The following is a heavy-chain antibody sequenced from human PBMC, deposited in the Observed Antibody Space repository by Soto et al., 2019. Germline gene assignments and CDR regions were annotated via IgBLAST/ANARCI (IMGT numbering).Heavy chain of an antibody. J-gene: IGHJ3*02. D-gene: IGHD6-13*01. V-gene: IGHV1-3*01. CDR1: GYTFTSYA. CDR2: INAGNGNT. CDR3: AREAAAGTADAFDI. Sequence: ASVKVSCKASGYTFTSYAMHWARQAPGQRLEWMGWINAGNGNTKYSQKFQGRVTITRDTSASTAYMELSSLRSEDTAVYYCAREAAAGTADAFDIWGQGTMVTVSS.